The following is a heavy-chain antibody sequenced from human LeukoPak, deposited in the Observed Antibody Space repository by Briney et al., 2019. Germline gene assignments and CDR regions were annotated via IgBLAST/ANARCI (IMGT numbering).Heavy chain of an antibody. D-gene: IGHD5-18*01. CDR2: VINSGAST. J-gene: IGHJ4*02. Sequence: PGGSLRLSCAVSGFTFSSYSMHWVRQAPGKGLEWVSTVINSGASTYYAESVKGRFTISRDNSKNKVYLQMNSLRAEDTAIYYCAKGYSYGYDYWGQGTPVTLAS. V-gene: IGHV3-23*01. CDR1: GFTFSSYS. CDR3: AKGYSYGYDY.